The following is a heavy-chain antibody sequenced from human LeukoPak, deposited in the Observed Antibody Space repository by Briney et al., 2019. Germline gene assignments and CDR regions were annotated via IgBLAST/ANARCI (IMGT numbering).Heavy chain of an antibody. CDR1: GYTFTTYG. J-gene: IGHJ4*02. V-gene: IGHV1-18*01. Sequence: ASVKVPCKASGYTFTTYGITWVRQAPGQGLEWMGWITPNSGNINYAQKFQGRVTMTTDTSTSTAYMELRSLRSDDTAVYYCARESWGVHYYDSSGYGIDYWGQGTLVTVSS. CDR3: ARESWGVHYYDSSGYGIDY. D-gene: IGHD3-22*01. CDR2: ITPNSGNI.